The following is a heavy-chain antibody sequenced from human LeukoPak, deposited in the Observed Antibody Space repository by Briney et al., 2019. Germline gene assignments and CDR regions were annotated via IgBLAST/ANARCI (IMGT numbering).Heavy chain of an antibody. CDR2: ISYDGSNK. D-gene: IGHD2-2*01. CDR1: GFTFSSYG. V-gene: IGHV3-30*03. Sequence: PGGSLRLSCAASGFTFSSYGMHWVRQAPGKGLEWVAVISYDGSNKYYADSVKGRFTISRDNSKNTLYLQMNSLRAEDTAVHYCARDSICSSTSCYRGFDYWGQGTLVTVSS. J-gene: IGHJ4*02. CDR3: ARDSICSSTSCYRGFDY.